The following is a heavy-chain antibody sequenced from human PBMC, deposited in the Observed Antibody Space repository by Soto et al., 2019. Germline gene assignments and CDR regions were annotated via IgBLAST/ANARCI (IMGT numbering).Heavy chain of an antibody. J-gene: IGHJ3*02. CDR1: GYTFTSYG. V-gene: IGHV1-18*01. CDR3: ARGVQYSSSWYGRDDAFDI. Sequence: ASVKVSCKASGYTFTSYGISWVRQAPGQGLEWMGWISAYNGNTNYAQKLQGRVTMTTDTSTSTAYMELRSLRSDDTAVYYCARGVQYSSSWYGRDDAFDIWGQGTMVTVS. CDR2: ISAYNGNT. D-gene: IGHD6-13*01.